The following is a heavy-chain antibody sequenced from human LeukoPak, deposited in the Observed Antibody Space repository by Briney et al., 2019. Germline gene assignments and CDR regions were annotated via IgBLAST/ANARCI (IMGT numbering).Heavy chain of an antibody. V-gene: IGHV3-21*01. CDR3: ARVRDGYKPPKLSSYYYMDV. Sequence: GGSLRLSCAASGFTFSSYSMNWVRQAPGKGLEWVSSISSSSSYIYYADSVKGRFTISRDNAKNTQYLQMSSLRAEDTAVYYCARVRDGYKPPKLSSYYYMDVWGKGTTVTISS. CDR2: ISSSSSYI. D-gene: IGHD5-24*01. J-gene: IGHJ6*03. CDR1: GFTFSSYS.